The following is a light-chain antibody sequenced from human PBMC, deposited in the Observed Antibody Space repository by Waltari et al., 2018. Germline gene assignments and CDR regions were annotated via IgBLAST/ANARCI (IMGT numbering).Light chain of an antibody. Sequence: DIQMTQSPSSLSASVGDRVTISCRASQYISRYLNWYQQKPGKAPRLLIYTKSTLQSGVPSRFSSSGSGTDFTLTITSLQPEDYATYYCQQSYNSWTFGQGTKVEIK. V-gene: IGKV1-39*01. J-gene: IGKJ1*01. CDR2: TKS. CDR1: QYISRY. CDR3: QQSYNSWT.